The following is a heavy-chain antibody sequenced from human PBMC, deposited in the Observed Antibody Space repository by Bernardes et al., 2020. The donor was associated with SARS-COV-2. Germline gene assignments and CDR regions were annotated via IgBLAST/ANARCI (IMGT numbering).Heavy chain of an antibody. V-gene: IGHV3-74*01. CDR1: GFTFSTYW. J-gene: IGHJ4*02. Sequence: VGSLRLSCAASGFTFSTYWVHWVRQAPGEGLVWVSRINSDGRTIDYADSVKGRFTISRDNAKNTLYLQMNSLRVDDTAVYYCARAGQYYFEYWGLGTLVTVSS. D-gene: IGHD4-4*01. CDR3: ARAGQYYFEY. CDR2: INSDGRTI.